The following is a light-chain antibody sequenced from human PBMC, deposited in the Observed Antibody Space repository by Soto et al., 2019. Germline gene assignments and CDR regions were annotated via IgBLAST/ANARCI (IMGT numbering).Light chain of an antibody. CDR1: ASDIGGYSF. CDR3: SAHGGTNPYV. CDR2: DVN. J-gene: IGLJ1*01. V-gene: IGLV2-8*01. Sequence: QSALTQPPSASGSPGQSVAISCTGTASDIGGYSFVSWYQQHPGKAPKLLIYDVNKRPSGVPDRFSGSKSGNTASLTVSGLQAADEAEYYCSAHGGTNPYVFGTGTKVTVL.